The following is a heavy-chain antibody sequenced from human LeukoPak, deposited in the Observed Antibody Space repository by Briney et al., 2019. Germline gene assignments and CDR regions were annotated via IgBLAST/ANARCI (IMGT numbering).Heavy chain of an antibody. J-gene: IGHJ4*02. Sequence: GVSLRFSCAASGFTFSSYAMHWVRQAPGKGLEWVAVISYDGSNKYYADSVKGRFTISRDNSKNTLYLQMNSLRAEDTAVYYCARGDTAMCPGDYWGQGTLVTVSS. CDR1: GFTFSSYA. D-gene: IGHD5-18*01. CDR2: ISYDGSNK. CDR3: ARGDTAMCPGDY. V-gene: IGHV3-30-3*01.